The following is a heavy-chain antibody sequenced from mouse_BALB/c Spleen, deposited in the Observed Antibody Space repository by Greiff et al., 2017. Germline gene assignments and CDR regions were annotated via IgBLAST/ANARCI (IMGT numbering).Heavy chain of an antibody. CDR2: IWGDGST. J-gene: IGHJ4*01. D-gene: IGHD2-4*01. CDR1: GFSLTGYG. CDR3: ARDQGYDYDVYAMDY. V-gene: IGHV2-6-7*01. Sequence: VKLMESGPGLVAPSQSLSITCTVSGFSLTGYGVNWVRQPPGKGLEWLGMIWGDGSTDYNSALKSRLSISKDNSKSQVFLKMNSLQTDDTARYYCARDQGYDYDVYAMDYWGQGTSVTVSS.